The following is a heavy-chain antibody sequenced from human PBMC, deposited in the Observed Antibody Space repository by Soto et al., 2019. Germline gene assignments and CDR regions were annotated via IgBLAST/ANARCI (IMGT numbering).Heavy chain of an antibody. J-gene: IGHJ4*02. CDR3: ARDTPPTDY. CDR1: GYTFTSYH. Sequence: QVQLVQAGAEVTKPGASVKVSCKTSGYTFTSYHISWVRQAPGQGLEWMGWISAYNTNTNYSQKFQGRLTMTTDTKTRTAYMELRSLRSDDTAVYYCARDTPPTDYWGQGTLVTVSS. CDR2: ISAYNTNT. V-gene: IGHV1-18*01.